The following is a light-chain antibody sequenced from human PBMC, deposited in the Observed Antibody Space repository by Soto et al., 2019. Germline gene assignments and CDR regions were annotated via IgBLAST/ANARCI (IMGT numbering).Light chain of an antibody. CDR1: NMGSKS. Sequence: SYELTQPPSVSVAPGQTARITCGGNNMGSKSVHWYQQKPGQAPVLVVYDDSDRPSGIPERFSGSNSGNTATLTISRVDAGDEADYYCQVWDSSSDLVVFGGGTKLTVL. CDR3: QVWDSSSDLVV. V-gene: IGLV3-21*02. CDR2: DDS. J-gene: IGLJ2*01.